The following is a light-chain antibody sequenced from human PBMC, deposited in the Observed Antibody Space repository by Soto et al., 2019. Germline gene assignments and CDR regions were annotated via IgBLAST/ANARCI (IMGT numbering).Light chain of an antibody. CDR1: ESLVHSDGNTY. Sequence: EIVMTQTPLSSPVTLGQPASISCRSSESLVHSDGNTYLSWLQQRPGQPPRILIYKISNRFSGVADRFRGSGVGTEFPLKISRVEAEDVGVYYCLQSTHYPRTFGQGTKVEIK. V-gene: IGKV2-24*01. CDR2: KIS. J-gene: IGKJ1*01. CDR3: LQSTHYPRT.